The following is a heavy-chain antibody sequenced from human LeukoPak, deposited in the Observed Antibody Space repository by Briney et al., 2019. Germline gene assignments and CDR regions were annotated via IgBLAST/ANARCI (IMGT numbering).Heavy chain of an antibody. CDR2: ISFYNGDA. D-gene: IGHD6-19*01. V-gene: IGHV1-18*01. CDR1: GYTSTAYG. J-gene: IGHJ4*02. CDR3: ASPYSSGWYPFDY. Sequence: GASVEVSCKASGYTSTAYGISWVRQAPGQGPEWLGWISFYNGDANYGQKAQGRVTMTTETSTGTAYMELRSLRSDDTAVYYCASPYSSGWYPFDYWGQGTLVIVSS.